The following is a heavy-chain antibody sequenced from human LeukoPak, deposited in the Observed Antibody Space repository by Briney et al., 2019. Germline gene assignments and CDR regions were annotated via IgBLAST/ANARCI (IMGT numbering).Heavy chain of an antibody. CDR3: ARGKRWLQLILDY. CDR2: MNPNSGNT. V-gene: IGHV1-8*03. Sequence: ASVKVSCRASGYTFTNYDINWVRQATGRGLEWMGWMNPNSGNTGYAQKFQGRVTITRNTSISTAYMELSSLRSEDTAVYYCARGKRWLQLILDYWGQGTLVTVSS. CDR1: GYTFTNYD. D-gene: IGHD5-24*01. J-gene: IGHJ4*02.